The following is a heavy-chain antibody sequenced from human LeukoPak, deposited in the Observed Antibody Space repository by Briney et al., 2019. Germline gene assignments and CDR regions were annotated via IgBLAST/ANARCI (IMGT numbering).Heavy chain of an antibody. V-gene: IGHV3-23*01. Sequence: PGGSLRLSCAASGFTFSSYAMSWVRQAPGKGLEWVSGISGSGGSTYYADSVEGRFTISRDNSKTTLYLQMNSLRAGDTAVYYCARGAYYDSSGPIDYWGQGTLVTVSS. J-gene: IGHJ4*02. CDR2: ISGSGGST. CDR1: GFTFSSYA. D-gene: IGHD3-22*01. CDR3: ARGAYYDSSGPIDY.